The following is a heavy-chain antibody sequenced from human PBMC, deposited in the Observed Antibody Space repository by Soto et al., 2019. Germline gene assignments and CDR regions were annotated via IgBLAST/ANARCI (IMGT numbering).Heavy chain of an antibody. CDR2: ISAYNGNT. CDR3: ARYMVSSWYLPYYYYHGMDV. D-gene: IGHD6-13*01. CDR1: GYTFTSYG. J-gene: IGHJ6*02. Sequence: ASVKVSCKASGYTFTSYGISWVRQAPGQGLEWMGWISAYNGNTNYAQKLQGRVTMTTDTSTSTAYMELRSLRSDDTAVYYCARYMVSSWYLPYYYYHGMDVWGQGTTVTVSS. V-gene: IGHV1-18*04.